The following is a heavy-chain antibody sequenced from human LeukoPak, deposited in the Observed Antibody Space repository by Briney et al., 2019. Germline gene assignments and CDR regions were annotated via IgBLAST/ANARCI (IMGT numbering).Heavy chain of an antibody. J-gene: IGHJ4*02. CDR3: ARDSSSYYFDY. CDR2: ISGDGVGI. Sequence: PGGSLRLSCAASGFTFRNHAMSWVRQAPGEGLEWVSSISGDGVGIDYASSVKDRFTISRDDSINTLYLQMNSLRAEDTAVYYCARDSSSYYFDYWGQGTLVTVSS. CDR1: GFTFRNHA. V-gene: IGHV3-23*01. D-gene: IGHD6-6*01.